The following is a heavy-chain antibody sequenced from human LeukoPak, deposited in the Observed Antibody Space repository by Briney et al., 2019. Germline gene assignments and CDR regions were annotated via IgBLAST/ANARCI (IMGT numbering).Heavy chain of an antibody. CDR1: GFTFSSYA. J-gene: IGHJ4*02. CDR3: AKAGNYDFWSGSSDYFDY. CDR2: ISGTGGST. V-gene: IGHV3-23*01. Sequence: GGSLRLSCAASGFTFSSYAMSWVRQAPGKGLEWVSGISGTGGSTYHADSVKGRFTLSRGNSKNTLYLQMNSLRAEDTAVYYCAKAGNYDFWSGSSDYFDYWGQGTLVTASS. D-gene: IGHD3-3*01.